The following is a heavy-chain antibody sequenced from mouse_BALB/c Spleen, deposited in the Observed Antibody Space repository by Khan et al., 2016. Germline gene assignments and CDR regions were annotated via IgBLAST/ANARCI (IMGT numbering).Heavy chain of an antibody. CDR2: IYPGSGNT. Sequence: QVQLQQSGAELARPGASVKLSCKASGYTFTDYYTNWVKQRTGQGLEWIGEIYPGSGNTYYNEKFKGKATLTADKSSSTAYMQFSSTKSEDSADYCWARSVYCGSYFDYWGQGTTLTVSS. CDR1: GYTFTDYY. V-gene: IGHV1-77*01. D-gene: IGHD2-2*01. CDR3: ARSVYCGSYFDY. J-gene: IGHJ2*01.